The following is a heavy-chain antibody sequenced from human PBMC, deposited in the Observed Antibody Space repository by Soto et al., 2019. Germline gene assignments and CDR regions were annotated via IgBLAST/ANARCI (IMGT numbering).Heavy chain of an antibody. CDR1: GGSISSYY. J-gene: IGHJ3*02. Sequence: QVQLQESGPGLVKPSETLSLTCTVSGGSISSYYWSWIRQPPGKGLEWIGYIFYSGSTNYDPSLKSRVTIPVDTPKTPFSRKLSSVTAADTAVYYCARRYGSAFDIWGHGTMVTVSS. V-gene: IGHV4-59*01. CDR2: IFYSGST. CDR3: ARRYGSAFDI. D-gene: IGHD4-17*01.